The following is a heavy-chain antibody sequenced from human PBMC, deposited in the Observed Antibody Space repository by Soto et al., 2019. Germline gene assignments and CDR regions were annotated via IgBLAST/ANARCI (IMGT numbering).Heavy chain of an antibody. CDR2: SSSSSSYI. Sequence: GGSLRLSCAASRFTFSSYSRNFVRQAPGKELEWVSSSSSSSSYIYYADSVKGRFTISRDNAKNSLYLQMNSLRAEDTAVYYCARTPGSMTRNAFDIWGQGTMVTVSS. V-gene: IGHV3-21*01. J-gene: IGHJ3*02. CDR1: RFTFSSYS. CDR3: ARTPGSMTRNAFDI. D-gene: IGHD1-1*01.